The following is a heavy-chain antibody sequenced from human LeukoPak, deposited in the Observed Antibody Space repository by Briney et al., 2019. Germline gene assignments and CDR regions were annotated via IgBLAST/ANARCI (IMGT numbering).Heavy chain of an antibody. J-gene: IGHJ4*02. CDR2: ISSTSSYI. Sequence: GGSLRLSCAASGLTFSTYTMNWVRQTPGKGLEWVSSISSTSSYIYYADSVKGRFTVSRDNTENSLYLQMNSLRAEDTAVYYCARVEDPLGYCSGGSCSHDYWGQGALVTVSS. D-gene: IGHD2-15*01. V-gene: IGHV3-21*01. CDR1: GLTFSTYT. CDR3: ARVEDPLGYCSGGSCSHDY.